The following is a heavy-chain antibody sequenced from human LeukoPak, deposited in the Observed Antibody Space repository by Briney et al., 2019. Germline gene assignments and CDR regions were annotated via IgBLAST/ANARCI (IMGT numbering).Heavy chain of an antibody. Sequence: SETLSLTCTVSGGSISSYYWSWIRQPPGKGLEWIGYIYYSGSTNYNPSLKSRVTISVDTSKNQFSLKLSSVTAADTAVYYCAGVRVSGGYWYFDLWGRGTLVTVSS. CDR1: GGSISSYY. J-gene: IGHJ2*01. CDR3: AGVRVSGGYWYFDL. D-gene: IGHD6-19*01. CDR2: IYYSGST. V-gene: IGHV4-59*01.